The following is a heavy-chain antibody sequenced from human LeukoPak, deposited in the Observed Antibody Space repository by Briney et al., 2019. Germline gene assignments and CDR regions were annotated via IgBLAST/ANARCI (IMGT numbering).Heavy chain of an antibody. D-gene: IGHD6-13*01. V-gene: IGHV3-74*01. J-gene: IGHJ1*01. CDR3: ARDKVAAVLRGYFQH. CDR1: GFTFSNYY. CDR2: VSSDGSNT. Sequence: GGSLRLSCAASGFTFSNYYMHWVRQAPGKGLVWVSRVSSDGSNTDYADPVKGRFTISRDNAKNTLYLQMNSLRAEDTAVYYCARDKVAAVLRGYFQHWGQGTLVTVSS.